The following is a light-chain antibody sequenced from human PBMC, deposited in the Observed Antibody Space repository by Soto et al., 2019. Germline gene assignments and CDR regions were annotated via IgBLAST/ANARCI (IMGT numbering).Light chain of an antibody. CDR3: SSYTSSSTDV. Sequence: QSVLTQPPSVSGSPGQSVAISCTGTSSDVGGSNGVSWYQQPPGTAPKLMIYDVSNRPSGVPDRFSGSKSGNTASLTISGLQAEDEGDYYCSSYTSSSTDVFGTGTKVTVL. J-gene: IGLJ1*01. CDR1: SSDVGGSNG. V-gene: IGLV2-18*02. CDR2: DVS.